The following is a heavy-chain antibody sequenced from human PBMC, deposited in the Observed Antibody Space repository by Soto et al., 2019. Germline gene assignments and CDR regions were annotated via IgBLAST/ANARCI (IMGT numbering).Heavy chain of an antibody. V-gene: IGHV3-74*01. CDR1: GFTLRSYW. D-gene: IGHD6-6*01. Sequence: EVQLVESGGGLVQPGGSLRLCWAASGFTLRSYWMHWVRQAPGKGPMWVSRIDTDGSRTTYADSVKGRFTISRDNAKNMMYLQMNSLRAEDTAVYYCVRDRPHNWFDPWGQGTLVTVSS. CDR3: VRDRPHNWFDP. J-gene: IGHJ5*02. CDR2: IDTDGSRT.